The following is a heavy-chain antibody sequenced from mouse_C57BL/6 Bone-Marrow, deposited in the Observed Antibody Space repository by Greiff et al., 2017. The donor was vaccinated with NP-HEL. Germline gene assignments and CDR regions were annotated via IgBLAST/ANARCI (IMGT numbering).Heavy chain of an antibody. J-gene: IGHJ4*01. CDR1: GYTFTDYY. CDR2: INPYNGGT. Sequence: VQLQQSGPVLVKPGASVKMSCKASGYTFTDYYMNWVKQSHGKSLEWIGVINPYNGGTSYNQKFKGKATLTVDKSSSTAYMELNSLTSEDSAVYYCAIYYGSSDAMDYWGQGTSVTVSS. D-gene: IGHD1-1*01. V-gene: IGHV1-19*01. CDR3: AIYYGSSDAMDY.